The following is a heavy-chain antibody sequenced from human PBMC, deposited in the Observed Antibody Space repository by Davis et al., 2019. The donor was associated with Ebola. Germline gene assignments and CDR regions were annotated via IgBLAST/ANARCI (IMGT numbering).Heavy chain of an antibody. V-gene: IGHV1-69*06. D-gene: IGHD3-10*01. J-gene: IGHJ4*02. CDR3: ARGITMVQGVIGY. Sequence: AASVKVSCKASGGTFSSYAISWVRQAPGQGLEWMEGIIPIFGTANYAQKFQGRVTITADKSTSTAYMELSSLRSEDTAVYYCARGITMVQGVIGYWGQGTLVTVSS. CDR2: IIPIFGTA. CDR1: GGTFSSYA.